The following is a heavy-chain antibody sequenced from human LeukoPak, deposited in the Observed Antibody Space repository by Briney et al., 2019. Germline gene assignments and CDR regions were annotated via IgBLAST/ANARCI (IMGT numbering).Heavy chain of an antibody. CDR3: ARDIGPSYYFDY. D-gene: IGHD3/OR15-3a*01. Sequence: GGSLRLSCAASGFTFSSYAMHWVRQAADKGLEWVAVLSYDGSNKYYAGSVKGRFTISRDNSKNTLYLQMNSLRAEDTAVYYCARDIGPSYYFDYWGQGTLVTVSS. CDR1: GFTFSSYA. V-gene: IGHV3-30-3*01. J-gene: IGHJ4*02. CDR2: LSYDGSNK.